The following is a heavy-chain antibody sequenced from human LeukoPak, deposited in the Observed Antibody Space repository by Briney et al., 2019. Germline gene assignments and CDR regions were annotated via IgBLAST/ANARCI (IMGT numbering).Heavy chain of an antibody. V-gene: IGHV3-74*01. CDR3: AREARGGGAFDI. J-gene: IGHJ3*02. CDR2: INSDGSRI. D-gene: IGHD1-26*01. CDR1: GFTFSTYW. Sequence: GGSLRLSCAASGFTFSTYWMHWVRQAPGKGLVWVSRINSDGSRISYADSVKGRFTISRDNAKNSLYLQMNSLRAEDTAVYYCAREARGGGAFDIWGQGTMVTVSS.